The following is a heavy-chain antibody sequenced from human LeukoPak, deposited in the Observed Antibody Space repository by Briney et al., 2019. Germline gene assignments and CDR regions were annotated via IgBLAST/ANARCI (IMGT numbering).Heavy chain of an antibody. CDR3: ASTLPSDSSGYYYVGYFDY. D-gene: IGHD3-22*01. CDR1: GFTFDDYA. V-gene: IGHV3-9*01. CDR2: ISWNSGSI. J-gene: IGHJ4*02. Sequence: GRSLRLSCAASGFTFDDYAMHWVRQAPGKGLEWVSGISWNSGSIGYADSVKGRFTISRDNSKNTLYLQMNSLRAEDTAVYYCASTLPSDSSGYYYVGYFDYWGQGTLVTVSS.